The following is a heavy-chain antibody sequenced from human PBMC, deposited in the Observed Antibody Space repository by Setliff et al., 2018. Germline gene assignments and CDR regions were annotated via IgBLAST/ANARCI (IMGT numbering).Heavy chain of an antibody. CDR2: IHPNTGDT. D-gene: IGHD2-21*02. CDR1: GYTFTGYY. J-gene: IGHJ4*02. V-gene: IGHV1-2*02. Sequence: ASVKVSCKTSGYTFTGYYIHWLRQAPGQGPEWMGWIHPNTGDTNYAQNFQDRVTLTRDTSITTAYMELSRLRSDDTALYFCAREKRLVVTSPPPLLDLWGQGTLVTVSS. CDR3: AREKRLVVTSPPPLLDL.